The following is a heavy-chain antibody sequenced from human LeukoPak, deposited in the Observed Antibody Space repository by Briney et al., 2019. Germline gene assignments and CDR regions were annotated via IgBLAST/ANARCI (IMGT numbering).Heavy chain of an antibody. CDR2: ISYDGSNK. D-gene: IGHD5-12*01. CDR1: GFTFSSYG. Sequence: GGSLRLSCAASGFTFSSYGMHWVRQAPGKGLEWVAVISYDGSNKYYADSVKGRFTISRDNSKNTLYLQMNSLRAEDTAVYYCAKDAGEATRYYYYGMDVWGQGTTVTVSS. CDR3: AKDAGEATRYYYYGMDV. V-gene: IGHV3-30*18. J-gene: IGHJ6*02.